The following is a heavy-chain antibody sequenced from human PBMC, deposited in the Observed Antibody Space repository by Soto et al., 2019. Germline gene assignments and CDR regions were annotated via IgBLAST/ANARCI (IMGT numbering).Heavy chain of an antibody. CDR2: IYSSGST. J-gene: IGHJ4*02. Sequence: SETLSLTCTVSGGSVSSGSYYWTWIRQPPGKGLEWIGYIYSSGSTNYNPSLKSRVTISADTSKNQFSLKLSSVTAADTAVYYCARGWGRIFDYWGQGTLVTVSS. V-gene: IGHV4-61*01. CDR1: GGSVSSGSYY. D-gene: IGHD7-27*01. CDR3: ARGWGRIFDY.